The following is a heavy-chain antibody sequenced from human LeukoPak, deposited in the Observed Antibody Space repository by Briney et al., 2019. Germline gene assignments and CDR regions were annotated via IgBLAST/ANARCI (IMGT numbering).Heavy chain of an antibody. D-gene: IGHD3-22*01. CDR3: ARVQMIDRKYFDY. CDR2: ISSSGSTI. V-gene: IGHV3-48*03. Sequence: GGSLRLSCTASGFTFGDYAMSWFRQAPGKGLEWVSYISSSGSTIYYADSVKGRFTISRDNAKNSLYLQMNSLRAEDTAVYYCARVQMIDRKYFDYWGQGTLVTVSS. J-gene: IGHJ4*02. CDR1: GFTFGDYA.